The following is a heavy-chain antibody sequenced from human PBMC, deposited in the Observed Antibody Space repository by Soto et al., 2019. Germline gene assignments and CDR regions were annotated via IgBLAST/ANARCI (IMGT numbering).Heavy chain of an antibody. CDR2: IYHSGST. Sequence: SETLSLTCAVSGYSISSGYYWGCIRQPPGKGLEWIGSIYHSGSTYYNPSLKSRVTISVDTSKNQFSLKLSSVTAADTAVYYCARDRDDYYDSSGYYAGHAFDIWGQGTMVTVSS. CDR1: GYSISSGYY. CDR3: ARDRDDYYDSSGYYAGHAFDI. J-gene: IGHJ3*02. V-gene: IGHV4-38-2*02. D-gene: IGHD3-22*01.